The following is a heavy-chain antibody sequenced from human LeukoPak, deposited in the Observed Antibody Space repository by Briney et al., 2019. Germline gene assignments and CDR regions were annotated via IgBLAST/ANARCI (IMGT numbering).Heavy chain of an antibody. CDR3: ARDFTFYGSGPHFDY. Sequence: PGGSLRLSCAASGFTFSSYAMSWVRQAPGEGLLWVARINSAGSITTYADSVKGRFTISRDNAKNTLYLQMNSLRAEDTAVYYCARDFTFYGSGPHFDYWGLGTLVTVSS. CDR2: INSAGSIT. J-gene: IGHJ4*02. D-gene: IGHD3-10*01. CDR1: GFTFSSYA. V-gene: IGHV3-74*03.